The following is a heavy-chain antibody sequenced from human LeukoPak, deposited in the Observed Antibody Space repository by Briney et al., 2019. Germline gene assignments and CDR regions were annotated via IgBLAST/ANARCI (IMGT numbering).Heavy chain of an antibody. D-gene: IGHD3-10*01. Sequence: SETLSLTCAVSGGSISSSNWWSWVSQPPGKGLEWIGEIYHSGSTNYNPSLKSRVTISVDKSKNQFSLKLSSVTAADTAVYYCARVPYYYGSGSYIYWGQGALVTVSS. J-gene: IGHJ4*02. CDR2: IYHSGST. CDR3: ARVPYYYGSGSYIY. CDR1: GGSISSSNW. V-gene: IGHV4-4*02.